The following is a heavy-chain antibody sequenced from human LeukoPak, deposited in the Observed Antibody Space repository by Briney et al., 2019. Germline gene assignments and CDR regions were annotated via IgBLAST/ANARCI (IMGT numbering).Heavy chain of an antibody. CDR1: RFTLCIYE. Sequence: GSLRLSPAPSRFTLCIYEIKSGCPSLEEGLGSGSYISSSGSTIYYADSVKGRFTISRDNAKNSLYLQMNSLRAEDTAVYYCASSIAVAGRLFDYWGQGTLVTVSS. CDR2: ISSSGSTI. J-gene: IGHJ4*02. V-gene: IGHV3-48*03. D-gene: IGHD6-19*01. CDR3: ASSIAVAGRLFDY.